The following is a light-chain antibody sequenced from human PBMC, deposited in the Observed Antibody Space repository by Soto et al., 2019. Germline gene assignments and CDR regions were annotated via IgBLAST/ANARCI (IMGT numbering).Light chain of an antibody. Sequence: EIVLTQSPGTLSSSPGERATLSCRASQSVTSTSFAWYQQKPGQAPRLLIYGTSSRAGGIPAGFSGSGSGTDFTLTIDRLEPEDFAVYYCQQYGSSRWTFGQGTKVDIK. V-gene: IGKV3-20*01. CDR2: GTS. CDR1: QSVTSTS. J-gene: IGKJ1*01. CDR3: QQYGSSRWT.